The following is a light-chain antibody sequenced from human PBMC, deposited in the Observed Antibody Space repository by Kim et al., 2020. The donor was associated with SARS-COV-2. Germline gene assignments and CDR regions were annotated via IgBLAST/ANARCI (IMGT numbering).Light chain of an antibody. J-gene: IGLJ2*01. CDR3: QSYDNSLSAHVV. V-gene: IGLV1-40*01. CDR1: ESHIGAGYD. Sequence: VTVCSTGSESHIGAGYDVHWFQQFPGTAPTPLIYGDTNRPSGVPDRFSGSKSGSSASLAITGLQAEDEATYYCQSYDNSLSAHVVFGGGTQLTVL. CDR2: GDT.